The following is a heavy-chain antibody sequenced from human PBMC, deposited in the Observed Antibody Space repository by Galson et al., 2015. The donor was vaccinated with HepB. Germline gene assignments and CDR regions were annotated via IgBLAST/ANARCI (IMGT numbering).Heavy chain of an antibody. CDR3: RGVIDY. CDR2: IYPGDSDT. Sequence: ESLKISCKGSEYIFTNYWIGWVRQMPGEGLEWMAIIYPGDSDTRYSPSFQGQVTISADKSISTAYLQWSSLKASDTAIYYCRGVIDYWGQGTLVTVSS. CDR1: EYIFTNYW. V-gene: IGHV5-51*01. J-gene: IGHJ4*02.